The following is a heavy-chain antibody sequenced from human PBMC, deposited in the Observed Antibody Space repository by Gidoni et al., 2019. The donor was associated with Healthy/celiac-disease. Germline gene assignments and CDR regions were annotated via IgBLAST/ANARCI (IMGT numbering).Heavy chain of an antibody. CDR3: ARVAVAGYFDY. J-gene: IGHJ4*02. Sequence: QVQLQQWGAGLLKPSETLSLTCAVYGGSFSGYYWSWIRQPPGKGLEWIGEINHSGSTNYNPSLKSRDTISVDTSKNQFSLKLSSVTAADTAVYYCARVAVAGYFDYWGQGTLVTVSS. CDR2: INHSGST. V-gene: IGHV4-34*01. CDR1: GGSFSGYY. D-gene: IGHD6-19*01.